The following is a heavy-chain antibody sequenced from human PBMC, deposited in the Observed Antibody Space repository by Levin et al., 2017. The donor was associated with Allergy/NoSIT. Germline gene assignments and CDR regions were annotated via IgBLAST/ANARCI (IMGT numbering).Heavy chain of an antibody. Sequence: GESLKISCKASGYTFTSYGISWVRQAPGQGLEWMGWISAYNGNTNYAQKLQGRVTMTTDTSTSTAYMELRSLRSDDTAVYYCAREDDYYDSLGIGYWGQGTLVTVSS. CDR1: GYTFTSYG. D-gene: IGHD3-22*01. CDR2: ISAYNGNT. J-gene: IGHJ4*02. CDR3: AREDDYYDSLGIGY. V-gene: IGHV1-18*01.